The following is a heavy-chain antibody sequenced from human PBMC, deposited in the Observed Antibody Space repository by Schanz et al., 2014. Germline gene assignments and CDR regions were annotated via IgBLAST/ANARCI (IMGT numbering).Heavy chain of an antibody. D-gene: IGHD4-17*01. Sequence: QLVQSGSEFRKPGASVKVSCKASGYIFSSYAIHWVRQAPGQGLEWMGRINPNSGGTNYAQKFQGRVTMTRDTSISTAYMELSSLRSDDTAVYYCARELRLEYYFDYWGQGTQVTVSS. J-gene: IGHJ4*02. CDR3: ARELRLEYYFDY. CDR2: INPNSGGT. V-gene: IGHV1-2*02. CDR1: GYIFSSYA.